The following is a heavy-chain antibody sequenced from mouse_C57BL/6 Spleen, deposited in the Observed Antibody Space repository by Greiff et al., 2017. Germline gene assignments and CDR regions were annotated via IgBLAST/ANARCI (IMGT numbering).Heavy chain of an antibody. J-gene: IGHJ3*01. CDR2: IYPGSGST. Sequence: QVQLQQPGAELVKPGASVKMSCKASGYTFTSYWITWVKQRPGQGLEWIGDIYPGSGSTNYNEKFKSKATLTVDTSSSTAYMQHSSLTSEDSAVYYCARERDYDGPWFAYWGQGTLVTVSA. CDR1: GYTFTSYW. CDR3: ARERDYDGPWFAY. D-gene: IGHD2-4*01. V-gene: IGHV1-55*01.